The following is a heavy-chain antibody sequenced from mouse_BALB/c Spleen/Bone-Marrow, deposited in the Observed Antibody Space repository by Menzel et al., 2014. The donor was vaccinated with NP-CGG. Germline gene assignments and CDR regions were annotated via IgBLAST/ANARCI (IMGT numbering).Heavy chain of an antibody. D-gene: IGHD2-1*01. CDR1: GFSLTGYG. J-gene: IGHJ3*01. Sequence: QVQLKESGPGLVAPSQRLSITCTVSGFSLTGYGVNWVRQPPGKGLEWLGMIWGDGSTDYNSALKSRLSISKDNSKSQVFLKMNRLQTDDTARYYCARDGGNRAWFAYWGQGTLVTVSA. V-gene: IGHV2-6-7*01. CDR2: IWGDGST. CDR3: ARDGGNRAWFAY.